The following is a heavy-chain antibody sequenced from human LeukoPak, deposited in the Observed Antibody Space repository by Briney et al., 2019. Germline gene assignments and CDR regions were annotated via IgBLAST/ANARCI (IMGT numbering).Heavy chain of an antibody. CDR2: ISGSGSST. D-gene: IGHD5-24*01. CDR3: AKRAGYNSNYFDY. J-gene: IGHJ4*02. CDR1: GFTFNSYA. V-gene: IGHV3-23*01. Sequence: GGALRLSCAASGFTFNSYAMSWVRQAPGRGLEWVSAISGSGSSTYYADSVKGRFTISRDNSRNTLSLQMNSLRAGNTVLYYCAKRAGYNSNYFDYWGQGTLVTVSS.